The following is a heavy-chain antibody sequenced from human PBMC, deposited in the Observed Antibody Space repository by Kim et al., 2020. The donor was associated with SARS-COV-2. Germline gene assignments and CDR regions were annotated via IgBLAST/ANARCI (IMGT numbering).Heavy chain of an antibody. CDR3: ARDATDYGDYWSGYYYGMDV. CDR1: GFTVSSNY. Sequence: GGSLRLSCAASGFTVSSNYMSWVRQAPGKGREWVSVIYSGGSTYYADSVKGRFTISRDNSKNTLYLQMNSLRAEDTAVYYCARDATDYGDYWSGYYYGMDVWGQGTTVTVSS. D-gene: IGHD4-17*01. V-gene: IGHV3-66*01. CDR2: IYSGGST. J-gene: IGHJ6*02.